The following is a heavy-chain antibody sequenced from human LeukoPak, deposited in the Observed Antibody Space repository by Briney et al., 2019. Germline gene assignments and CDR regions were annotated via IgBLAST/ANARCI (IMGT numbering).Heavy chain of an antibody. Sequence: GSSVKVSCKASGGIFSSYAINWVRQAPGQGLEWMGGIIPIFGTANYAQKFQGRVTITTDESTSTAYIKLSSLRSEDTAVYYCARAPIIAARALAFFDYWGQGTLVTVSS. J-gene: IGHJ4*02. CDR3: ARAPIIAARALAFFDY. V-gene: IGHV1-69*05. D-gene: IGHD6-6*01. CDR1: GGIFSSYA. CDR2: IIPIFGTA.